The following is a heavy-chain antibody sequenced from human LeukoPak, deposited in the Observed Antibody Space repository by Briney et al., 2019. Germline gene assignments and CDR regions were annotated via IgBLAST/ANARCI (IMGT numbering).Heavy chain of an antibody. CDR2: INHSGST. V-gene: IGHV4-34*01. CDR3: ARGLSPTIFGVVLLDYYYYYMDV. J-gene: IGHJ6*03. Sequence: SETLSLTCGVSGTSFTSYYWSWIRQPPGKGLEWIGEINHSGSTNYNPSLKSRVTISVDTSKNQFSLKLSSVTAADTAVYYCARGLSPTIFGVVLLDYYYYYMDVWGKGTTVTVSS. CDR1: GTSFTSYY. D-gene: IGHD3-3*01.